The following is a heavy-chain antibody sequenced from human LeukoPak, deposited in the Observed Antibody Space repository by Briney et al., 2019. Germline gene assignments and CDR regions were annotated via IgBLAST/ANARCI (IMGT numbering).Heavy chain of an antibody. D-gene: IGHD5-18*01. CDR1: GGSISGYY. CDR3: ARDLKDTAMVFDY. V-gene: IGHV4-59*12. Sequence: SETLSLTCTVSGGSISGYYWNWIRQPPGKGLEWIGYISYTGSADYNPSLKSRVTISVDTSKNQFSLKLSSVTAADTAVYYCARDLKDTAMVFDYWGQGTLVTVSS. J-gene: IGHJ4*02. CDR2: ISYTGSA.